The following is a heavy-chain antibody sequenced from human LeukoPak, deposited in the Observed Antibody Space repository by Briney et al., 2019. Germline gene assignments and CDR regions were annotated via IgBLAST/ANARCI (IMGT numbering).Heavy chain of an antibody. Sequence: PSETLSLTCTLSGGSFSSYYWSWIRQPPGKGLEWIGYIYYSGSTNYYPSLKSRVTISVDTSKNQFSLKLSSVTATDTAVNYCARAGYSGSDFSVWGIGSTVTVSS. CDR1: GGSFSSYY. D-gene: IGHD5-12*01. J-gene: IGHJ6*04. V-gene: IGHV4-59*01. CDR2: IYYSGST. CDR3: ARAGYSGSDFSV.